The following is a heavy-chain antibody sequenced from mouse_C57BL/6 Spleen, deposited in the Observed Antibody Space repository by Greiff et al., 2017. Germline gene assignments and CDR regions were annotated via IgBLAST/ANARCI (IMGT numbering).Heavy chain of an antibody. D-gene: IGHD2-4*01. Sequence: QVHVKQSGAELVKPGASVKISCKASGYAFSSYWMNWVKQRPGKGLEWIGQLYPGDGDTNYNGKFKGKATLTADTSSSTAYMQLSSLTSADSAVYFCSRTDYDYAWFAYWGQGTLVTVAA. J-gene: IGHJ3*01. CDR1: GYAFSSYW. CDR2: LYPGDGDT. CDR3: SRTDYDYAWFAY. V-gene: IGHV1-80*01.